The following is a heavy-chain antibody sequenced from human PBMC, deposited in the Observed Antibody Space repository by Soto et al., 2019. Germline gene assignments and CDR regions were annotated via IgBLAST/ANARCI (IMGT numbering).Heavy chain of an antibody. D-gene: IGHD3-3*01. CDR2: IYHSGRT. CDR3: TKDGSGHPYYSDN. Sequence: PSETLSLTCSVSGGSISSADYFWTGSRQAPGKGLEWIGEIYHSGRTSYNPSLRSRVTMSVDKSKNQFSLIVTSVTAADTAVYYCTKDGSGHPYYSDNWGPGTLVTVSS. V-gene: IGHV4-39*07. CDR1: GGSISSADYF. J-gene: IGHJ4*02.